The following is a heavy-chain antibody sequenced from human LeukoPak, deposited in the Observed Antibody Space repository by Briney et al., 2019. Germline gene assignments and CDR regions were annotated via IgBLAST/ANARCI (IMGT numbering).Heavy chain of an antibody. V-gene: IGHV4-59*01. Sequence: PSETLSLTCTVSGDLISNYYWNWIRQPPGKGLEWIGYIYYSGSTNYNPSLKSRVTISVDTSKNQFSLKLRSVTAADTAVYYCARITDWGFFSRTFDSWGHGTLVAVSS. CDR1: GDLISNYY. J-gene: IGHJ4*01. CDR3: ARITDWGFFSRTFDS. D-gene: IGHD7-27*01. CDR2: IYYSGST.